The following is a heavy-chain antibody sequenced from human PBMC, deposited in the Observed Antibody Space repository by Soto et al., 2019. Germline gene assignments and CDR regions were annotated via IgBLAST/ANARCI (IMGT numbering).Heavy chain of an antibody. CDR2: IYNGGCT. V-gene: IGHV4-30-4*01. Sequence: QVQLQESGPGLLKPSQTLSLTCAVSGGSISHVYYYWSWIRQLPDKGLEWIGHIYNGGCTYNYPSLTSRVMISVDTSSHQFYLQLNSVCGSDTAVNYCVTGTSGDRFDSWGQGILVTVSS. J-gene: IGHJ4*02. CDR1: GGSISHVYYY. CDR3: VTGTSGDRFDS. D-gene: IGHD2-21*02.